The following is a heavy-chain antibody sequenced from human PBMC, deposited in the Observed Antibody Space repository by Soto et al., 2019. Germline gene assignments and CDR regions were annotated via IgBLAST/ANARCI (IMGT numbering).Heavy chain of an antibody. D-gene: IGHD2-15*01. CDR1: GGTFSSYA. J-gene: IGHJ6*02. CDR3: ARAHCSGGSCHRYYYYGMDV. Sequence: QVQLVQSGAEVKKPGSSVKVSCKASGGTFSSYAISWVRQAPGQGLEWMGGIIPIFGTANYAQKFQGRVTIPADESTSTAYMELSSLRSEDTAVYYCARAHCSGGSCHRYYYYGMDVWGQGTTVTVSS. V-gene: IGHV1-69*12. CDR2: IIPIFGTA.